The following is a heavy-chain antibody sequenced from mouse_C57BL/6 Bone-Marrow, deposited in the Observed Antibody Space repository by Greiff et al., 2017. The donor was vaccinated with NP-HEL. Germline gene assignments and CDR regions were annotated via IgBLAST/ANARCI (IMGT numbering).Heavy chain of an antibody. CDR3: TTTYYFDY. V-gene: IGHV14-4*01. J-gene: IGHJ2*01. Sequence: EVQLQQSGAELVRPGASVKFSCTASGFNIKDDYMHWVKQRPEQGLEWIGWIDPENGDTEYASKFQGKATITADTSSNTAYLQLSSLTSEDTAVYYCTTTYYFDYWGQGTTLTVSS. CDR1: GFNIKDDY. CDR2: IDPENGDT.